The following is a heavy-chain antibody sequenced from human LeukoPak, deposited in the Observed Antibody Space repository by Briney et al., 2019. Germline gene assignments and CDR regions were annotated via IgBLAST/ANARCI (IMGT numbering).Heavy chain of an antibody. CDR2: IYYSGST. Sequence: SGTLSLTCTVSGGSISSSSYYWGWIRQPPGKGLEWIGSIYYSGSTYYNPSLKSRVTISVDTSKNQFSLKLSSVTAADTAVYYCARNRSSGYWVYWGQGTLVTVSS. D-gene: IGHD3-22*01. V-gene: IGHV4-39*01. CDR3: ARNRSSGYWVY. J-gene: IGHJ4*02. CDR1: GGSISSSSYY.